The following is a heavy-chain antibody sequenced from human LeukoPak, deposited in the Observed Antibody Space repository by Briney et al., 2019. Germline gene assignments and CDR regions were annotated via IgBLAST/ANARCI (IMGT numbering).Heavy chain of an antibody. CDR3: ARGGKWGITLDT. CDR2: IYYSGST. D-gene: IGHD3-16*01. J-gene: IGHJ5*02. V-gene: IGHV4-59*01. CDR1: GGSISSYY. Sequence: SETLSLTCTVSGGSISSYYWSWIRQPPGKGLEWIGYIYYSGSTNYNPSLKSRVTISVDTSKNQFSLKLSSVTAADTAVYYCARGGKWGITLDTGGAGNLVTVSS.